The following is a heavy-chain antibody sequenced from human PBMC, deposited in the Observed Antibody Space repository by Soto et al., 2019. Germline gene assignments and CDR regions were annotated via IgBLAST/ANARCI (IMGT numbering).Heavy chain of an antibody. J-gene: IGHJ4*02. CDR3: AFTGPRGGVD. Sequence: SLSLSCAASGFTFRNYEMNWVRQAPGKGLECVSYISSRGSTISYADSVKGRFTIPRENAKNSLYLQVNRLGVEDTGLYYCAFTGPRGGVDWGQGTRVTVSS. CDR1: GFTFRNYE. D-gene: IGHD3-10*01. CDR2: ISSRGSTI. V-gene: IGHV3-48*03.